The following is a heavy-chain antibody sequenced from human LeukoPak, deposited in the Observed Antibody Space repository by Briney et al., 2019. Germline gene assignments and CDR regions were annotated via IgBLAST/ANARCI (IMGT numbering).Heavy chain of an antibody. J-gene: IGHJ4*02. CDR2: ISGSGGST. Sequence: GGSLRLSCAASGFTFSSYAMSWVRQAPGKGLEWVSAISGSGGSTYYADSVKDRFTISRDSSKNTLYLQMNSLRAEDTAVYYCATGGRYYYDQWGQGTLVTVSS. CDR1: GFTFSSYA. CDR3: ATGGRYYYDQ. D-gene: IGHD3-22*01. V-gene: IGHV3-23*01.